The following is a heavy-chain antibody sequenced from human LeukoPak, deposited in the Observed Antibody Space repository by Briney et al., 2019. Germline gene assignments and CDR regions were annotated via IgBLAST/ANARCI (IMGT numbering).Heavy chain of an antibody. D-gene: IGHD6-19*01. CDR2: ISYDGSNK. Sequence: GGSLTLSCAASGITFNNTWMHWVRQAPGKGLEWVAVISYDGSNKYYADSVKGRFTISRDNSKNTLYLQMNSLRAEDTAVYYCARDPVHSSGWFAVSYYYMDVWGKGTTVTVSS. J-gene: IGHJ6*03. CDR3: ARDPVHSSGWFAVSYYYMDV. V-gene: IGHV3-30-3*01. CDR1: GITFNNTW.